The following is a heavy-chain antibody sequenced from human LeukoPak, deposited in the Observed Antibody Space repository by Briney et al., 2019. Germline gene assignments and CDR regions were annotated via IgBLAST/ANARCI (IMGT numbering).Heavy chain of an antibody. CDR2: INHSGST. CDR1: GGSFSGYY. CDR3: ARGGYYYGSGRSRNWFDP. Sequence: SETLSLTCAVYGGSFSGYYWSWIRQPPGKGLEWIGEINHSGSTNYNPSLKSRVTISVDTSKNQFSLKLSSVTAADTAVYYCARGGYYYGSGRSRNWFDPWGQGTPVTVSS. J-gene: IGHJ5*02. D-gene: IGHD3-10*01. V-gene: IGHV4-34*01.